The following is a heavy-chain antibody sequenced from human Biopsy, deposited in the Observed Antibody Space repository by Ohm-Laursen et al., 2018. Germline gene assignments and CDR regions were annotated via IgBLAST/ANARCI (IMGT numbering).Heavy chain of an antibody. CDR2: ISYSRDT. CDR3: AGIVLGPTNDAFDI. Sequence: GTLSLTCTVSGGSISGSSWSWIRQAPGKGLEWIGYISYSRDTNYNPSLKSRITISVDPSKNQFSLKRTSVTAADTAVYYCAGIVLGPTNDAFDIWGQGTMVTVSS. CDR1: GGSISGSS. D-gene: IGHD1-26*01. J-gene: IGHJ3*02. V-gene: IGHV4-59*08.